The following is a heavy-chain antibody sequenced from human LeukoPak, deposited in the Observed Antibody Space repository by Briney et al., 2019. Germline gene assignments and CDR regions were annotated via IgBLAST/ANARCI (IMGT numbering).Heavy chain of an antibody. J-gene: IGHJ6*02. D-gene: IGHD6-6*01. V-gene: IGHV4-39*01. CDR2: IYYSGST. CDR1: GVSISSSSYY. Sequence: SETLSLTCTVSGVSISSSSYYWGWIRQPPGKGLEWIGSIYYSGSTYYNPSLKSRVTISVDTSKNQFSLKLSSVTAADTAVYYCARHSIALYGMDVWGQGTTVTVSS. CDR3: ARHSIALYGMDV.